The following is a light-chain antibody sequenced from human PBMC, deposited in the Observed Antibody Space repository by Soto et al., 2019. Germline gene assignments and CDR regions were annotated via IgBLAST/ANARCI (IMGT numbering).Light chain of an antibody. V-gene: IGLV2-14*01. CDR1: SSDVGGYNY. CDR2: EVS. Sequence: QSALTQPASVSGSPGQSITIPCTGTSSDVGGYNYVSWYQRHPGKAPKLMIYEVSNRPSGVSNRFSGSKSGNTASLTISGLQTEDEADYYCGSYTSSSTPYVFGAGTKLTVL. CDR3: GSYTSSSTPYV. J-gene: IGLJ1*01.